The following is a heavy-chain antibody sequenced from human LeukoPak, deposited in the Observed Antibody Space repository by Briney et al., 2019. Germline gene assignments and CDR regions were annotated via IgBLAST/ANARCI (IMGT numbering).Heavy chain of an antibody. Sequence: SVKVSCKASGGTFSSYAISWVRQAPGQGLEWTGGIIPILGTANYAQKFQGRVTITTDESTSTAYMELSSLRSEDTAVYYCAGTYSGSPYYFDYWGQGTLVTVSS. CDR3: AGTYSGSPYYFDY. CDR2: IIPILGTA. J-gene: IGHJ4*02. CDR1: GGTFSSYA. D-gene: IGHD1-26*01. V-gene: IGHV1-69*05.